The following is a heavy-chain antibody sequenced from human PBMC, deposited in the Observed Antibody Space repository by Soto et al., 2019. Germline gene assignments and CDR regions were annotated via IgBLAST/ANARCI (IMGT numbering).Heavy chain of an antibody. CDR3: AGGGVRGVITRTRDYYGMDV. Sequence: EVQLVQSGAEVKKPGESLKISCKGSGYSFTSYWIGWVRQMPGKGLEWMGIIYSGDSDTRYSPSFQGQVTISADKSISTAYLQWSSLKASDTAMYYCAGGGVRGVITRTRDYYGMDVWGQGTTVTVSS. CDR2: IYSGDSDT. CDR1: GYSFTSYW. J-gene: IGHJ6*02. D-gene: IGHD3-10*01. V-gene: IGHV5-51*01.